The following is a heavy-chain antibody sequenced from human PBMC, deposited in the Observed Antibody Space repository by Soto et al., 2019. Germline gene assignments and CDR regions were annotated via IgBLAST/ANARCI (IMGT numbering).Heavy chain of an antibody. D-gene: IGHD1-7*01. CDR3: ARDMTRTVVPYFDF. J-gene: IGHJ4*02. V-gene: IGHV1-69*06. CDR2: IIPISGAA. Sequence: SVKVSCKASGGTFSNYVVNWVRQAPGQRLEWMGRIIPISGAANYAQKFQGRVTITADKSTSTSYMELSSLRSEDTAVYYCARDMTRTVVPYFDFWGQGTLVTVSS. CDR1: GGTFSNYV.